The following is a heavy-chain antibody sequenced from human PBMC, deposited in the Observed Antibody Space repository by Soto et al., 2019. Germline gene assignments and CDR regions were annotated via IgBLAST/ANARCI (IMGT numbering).Heavy chain of an antibody. CDR2: ISYDGRNK. CDR1: GFTFSSYG. D-gene: IGHD3-22*01. J-gene: IGHJ6*02. Sequence: QVQLVESGGGVVQPGTSLRLSCAASGFTFSSYGMYWVRQAPGKGLECVAVISYDGRNKYYGGSVKGRITVSRDNSRNTLDLQVHNLRAEDAAVYHCAKDLMKQLVPSPYYDVFGMDVWGHGTTVTVFS. V-gene: IGHV3-30*18. CDR3: AKDLMKQLVPSPYYDVFGMDV.